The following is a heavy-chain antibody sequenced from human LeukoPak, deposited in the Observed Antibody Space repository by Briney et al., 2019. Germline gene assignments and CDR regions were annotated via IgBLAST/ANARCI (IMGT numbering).Heavy chain of an antibody. Sequence: PGGSLRLSCAASGFTISANFMSWVRQAPGKGLEWVSVISGSGGDTYYADSVKGQFTISRDNSKNTLYLQLNSLRAEDTAVYYCTKGRGYSRGWYTSFDCWGQGTLVTVSS. D-gene: IGHD6-19*01. CDR2: ISGSGGDT. V-gene: IGHV3-23*01. CDR3: TKGRGYSRGWYTSFDC. CDR1: GFTISANF. J-gene: IGHJ4*02.